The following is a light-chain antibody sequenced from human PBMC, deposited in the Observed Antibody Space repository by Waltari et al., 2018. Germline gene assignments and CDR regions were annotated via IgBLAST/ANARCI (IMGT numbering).Light chain of an antibody. CDR1: QSLLYDSNNRNY. J-gene: IGKJ1*01. CDR2: WAY. Sequence: IVVTQSPDSLAVSLGERVTINCRSNQSLLYDSNNRNYLAWYQQKPGQPPRPLSYWAYMRQSGVPDRFTGSGSGTDFTLTISSLQAEDVAVYYCQQYYTIPWTFGQGTKVEIK. V-gene: IGKV4-1*01. CDR3: QQYYTIPWT.